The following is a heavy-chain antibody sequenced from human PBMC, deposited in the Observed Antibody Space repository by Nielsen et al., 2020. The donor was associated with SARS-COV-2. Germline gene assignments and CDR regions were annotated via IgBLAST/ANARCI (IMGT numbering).Heavy chain of an antibody. CDR3: ARGGLTIFGVVIIFDYYGMDV. D-gene: IGHD3-3*01. J-gene: IGHJ6*02. CDR2: IYYSSAI. Sequence: WIRQPPGKGLEWVSSIYYSSAIYCADSVKGRFTISRDNAKNSLYLQMNSLRAEDTAVYYCARGGLTIFGVVIIFDYYGMDVWGQGTTVTVSS. V-gene: IGHV3-69-1*01.